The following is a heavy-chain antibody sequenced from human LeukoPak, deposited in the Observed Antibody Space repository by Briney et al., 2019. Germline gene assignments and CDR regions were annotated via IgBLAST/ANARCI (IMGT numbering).Heavy chain of an antibody. CDR3: ARDSTRVQTGTTP. Sequence: SETLSLTCAVYGGSFSGYYWSWIRQPPGKGLEWIGEINHSGSTNYNPSLKSRVTISVDTSKNQFSLKLSSVTAADTAVYYCARDSTRVQTGTTPWGQGTLVTVSS. V-gene: IGHV4-34*01. CDR2: INHSGST. CDR1: GGSFSGYY. J-gene: IGHJ5*02. D-gene: IGHD1-1*01.